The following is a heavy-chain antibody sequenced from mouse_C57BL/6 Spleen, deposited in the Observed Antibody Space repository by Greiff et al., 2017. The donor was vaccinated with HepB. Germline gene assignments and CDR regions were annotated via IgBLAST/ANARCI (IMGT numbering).Heavy chain of an antibody. D-gene: IGHD1-1*01. CDR1: GYAFSSSW. V-gene: IGHV1-82*01. Sequence: QVQLQQSGPELVKPGASVKISCKASGYAFSSSWMNWVKQRPGKGLEWIGRIYPGDGDTNYNGKFKGKATLTADKSSSTAYMQLSSLTSEDSAVYFCAREGYYGALSYWGQGTTLTVSS. CDR3: AREGYYGALSY. J-gene: IGHJ2*01. CDR2: IYPGDGDT.